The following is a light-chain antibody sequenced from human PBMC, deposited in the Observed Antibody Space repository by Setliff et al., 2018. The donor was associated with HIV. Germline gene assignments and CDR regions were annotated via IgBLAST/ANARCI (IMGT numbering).Light chain of an antibody. V-gene: IGKV4-1*01. CDR1: QSVLYSSDNKNY. CDR2: CAS. CDR3: QQYYTNPPVT. Sequence: DIVMTQSPDSLAVSLGERATINCKSSQSVLYSSDNKNYLAWYQQKPGQPPKLLIYCASTRESGVPDRFSGSGSGTDFTLTISNLQAEDVAVYFCQQYYTNPPVTFGGGTKMDIK. J-gene: IGKJ4*01.